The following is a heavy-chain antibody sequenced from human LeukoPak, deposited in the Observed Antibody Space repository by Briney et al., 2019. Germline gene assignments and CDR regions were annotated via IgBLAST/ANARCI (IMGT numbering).Heavy chain of an antibody. J-gene: IGHJ4*02. Sequence: PGGSLRLSCAASGFTFSTYYMNWVRQAPGKGLEWVSSISTSSSYIYYADAVKGRFTISRDNAKNSLYLQINSLRAEDTAVCYCARVGLDRRGYSGYEAFDYWGQGTLVTVSS. D-gene: IGHD5-12*01. CDR2: ISTSSSYI. CDR3: ARVGLDRRGYSGYEAFDY. V-gene: IGHV3-21*01. CDR1: GFTFSTYY.